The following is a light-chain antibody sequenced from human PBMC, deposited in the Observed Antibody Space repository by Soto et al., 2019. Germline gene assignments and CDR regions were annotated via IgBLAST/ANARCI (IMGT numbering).Light chain of an antibody. J-gene: IGKJ1*01. CDR2: GAS. CDR1: QSVSSN. Sequence: IEMTQSPATLSVSPGVRAALSCRASQSVSSNLVWYQQKPRQAPRLLIYGASTRVTGIPARFSGSGSGTEFTLTISSVQSEDFAVYYCQQYHNWWTFGQGTKVDIK. V-gene: IGKV3-15*01. CDR3: QQYHNWWT.